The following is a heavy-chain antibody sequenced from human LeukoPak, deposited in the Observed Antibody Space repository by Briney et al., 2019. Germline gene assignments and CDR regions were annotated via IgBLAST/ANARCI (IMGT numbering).Heavy chain of an antibody. V-gene: IGHV1-69*06. J-gene: IGHJ3*02. D-gene: IGHD2-15*01. CDR2: IIPLLGTA. CDR1: GRPFSIYA. CDR3: ARATVKYCSGGSCYGAFDI. Sequence: SVSLFYRASGRPFSIYAIRWVRQACRRGFEEMGGIIPLLGTANYAQKFQGRVTITADKSTSTAYMELSSLRSEDMAVYYCARATVKYCSGGSCYGAFDIWGQGTMVTVSS.